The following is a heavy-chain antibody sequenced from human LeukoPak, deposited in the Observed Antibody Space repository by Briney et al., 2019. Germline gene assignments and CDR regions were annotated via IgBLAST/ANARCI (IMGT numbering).Heavy chain of an antibody. D-gene: IGHD1-14*01. V-gene: IGHV3-30*03. CDR1: GFTFNSHG. J-gene: IGHJ5*02. Sequence: PGTSLRLSCSTSGFTFNSHGFHWVRQAPGKGLEWVAAISDDGLNTFYIDSVKGRFTISRDDSKNAVSLQMTSLRSEDTAMYYCARRHLRGNTLRGGHHLDPWGLGTLVAVPS. CDR3: ARRHLRGNTLRGGHHLDP. CDR2: ISDDGLNT.